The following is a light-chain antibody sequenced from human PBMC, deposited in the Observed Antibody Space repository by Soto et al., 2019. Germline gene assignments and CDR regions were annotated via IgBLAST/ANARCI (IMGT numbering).Light chain of an antibody. J-gene: IGLJ1*01. CDR2: AVS. Sequence: QSALTQPASVSGSPGQSITISCTGTSSDVGGYNYVSWYQQHPGKAPKLMVYAVSNRPSGVSNRFSGSKSGNTASLTISGLQAEDEDYYYCTSYTSSSTTCVFGTGTKLTVL. V-gene: IGLV2-14*01. CDR1: SSDVGGYNY. CDR3: TSYTSSSTTCV.